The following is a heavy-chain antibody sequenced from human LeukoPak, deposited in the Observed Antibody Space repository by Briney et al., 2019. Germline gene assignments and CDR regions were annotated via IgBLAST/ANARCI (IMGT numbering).Heavy chain of an antibody. J-gene: IGHJ3*02. V-gene: IGHV4-59*08. CDR1: GGSISMYY. CDR3: ARGGLTVHAHDAFDI. Sequence: PSETLSLTCTVSGGSISMYYWSWVRQPPGKGLEWIGYIFNSGSTNSNPSLKSRLTISVDTSKNQVSLKLSSVTAADTAVYYCARGGLTVHAHDAFDIWGQGTMVTVSS. D-gene: IGHD2-8*01. CDR2: IFNSGST.